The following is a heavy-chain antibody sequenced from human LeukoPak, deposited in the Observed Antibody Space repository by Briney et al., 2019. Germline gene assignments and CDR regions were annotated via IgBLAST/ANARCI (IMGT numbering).Heavy chain of an antibody. J-gene: IGHJ6*03. Sequence: ASVKVSCKASGYTFTGCYMHWVRHAPGQGLEWMGWINPNSGGRNYAQKFQGRVTMTRDTSISTAYMELSRLRSDDTAVYYCARGCQYQLLIFLYYYMDVWGKGTPVTISS. V-gene: IGHV1-2*02. D-gene: IGHD2-2*01. CDR3: ARGCQYQLLIFLYYYMDV. CDR1: GYTFTGCY. CDR2: INPNSGGR.